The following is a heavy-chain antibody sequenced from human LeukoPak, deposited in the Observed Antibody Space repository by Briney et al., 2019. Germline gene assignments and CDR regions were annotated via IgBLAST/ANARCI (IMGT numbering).Heavy chain of an antibody. CDR2: ISGSGGST. V-gene: IGHV3-23*01. Sequence: PGGSLRLSCAVSGFTFSSYAMSWVRQAPGKGLEWVSAISGSGGSTYYADSVKGRFTISRDNSKNTLYLQMNSLRAEDTAVYYCAKGRESGWANWFDPWGQGTLVTVSS. J-gene: IGHJ5*02. CDR3: AKGRESGWANWFDP. CDR1: GFTFSSYA. D-gene: IGHD6-19*01.